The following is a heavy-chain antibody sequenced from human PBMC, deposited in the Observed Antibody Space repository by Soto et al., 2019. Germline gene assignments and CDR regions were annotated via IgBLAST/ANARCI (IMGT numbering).Heavy chain of an antibody. Sequence: PSETLSLTCTVSGGSITTYYWNWIRQPPGRGLEWIGYISDSGYTNYSPSLKSRVTISVDTSKKQFSLRLSSVTAADTAVFYCARGYGDYGKIEYWGQGTLVTVSS. CDR1: GGSITTYY. CDR3: ARGYGDYGKIEY. J-gene: IGHJ4*02. CDR2: ISDSGYT. D-gene: IGHD4-17*01. V-gene: IGHV4-59*01.